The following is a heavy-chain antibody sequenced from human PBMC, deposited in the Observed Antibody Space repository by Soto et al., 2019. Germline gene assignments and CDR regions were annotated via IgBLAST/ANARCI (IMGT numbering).Heavy chain of an antibody. Sequence: ESLKISYKGSGYNVATYWIGWVRQMPGKGLEWMGIIFPDDSDTKYSPSFQGQVTISADTSISTAYLEWSSLKASDTAIYYCARHVYYDVLKKNYWGQGTLVTVSS. J-gene: IGHJ4*02. CDR2: IFPDDSDT. CDR1: GYNVATYW. D-gene: IGHD3-9*01. CDR3: ARHVYYDVLKKNY. V-gene: IGHV5-51*01.